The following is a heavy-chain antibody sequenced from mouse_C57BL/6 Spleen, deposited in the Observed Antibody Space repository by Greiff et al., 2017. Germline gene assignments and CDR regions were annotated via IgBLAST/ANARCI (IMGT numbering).Heavy chain of an antibody. V-gene: IGHV1-81*01. CDR3: ERANCGGSSNPYFDD. D-gene: IGHD1-1*01. CDR2: IYPRSGNT. Sequence: VKLQESGAELARPGASVKLSCKASGYTFTSYAISWVKQRPGQGLEWIGEIYPRSGNTYYNEKFKGKATLTADKSSSTAYMELRSLTSEDSAVSFCERANCGGSSNPYFDDWGQGTTLTVSS. CDR1: GYTFTSYA. J-gene: IGHJ2*01.